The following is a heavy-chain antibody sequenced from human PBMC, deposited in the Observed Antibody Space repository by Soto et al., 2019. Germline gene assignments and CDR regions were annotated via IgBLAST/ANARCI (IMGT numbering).Heavy chain of an antibody. V-gene: IGHV1-69*06. J-gene: IGHJ4*02. CDR2: IIPLFGTA. D-gene: IGHD2-21*02. CDR1: GGIFSSNT. Sequence: QVYLVQSGAEVKKPGSSVKISCKASGGIFSSNTINWVRQAAGPGLEWMGGIIPLFGTANYAEKFQGSVTITADKSTKTEYMELTSLRSEDTAVYYCASKAACGGDCYAFDSWGQGTLVTVSS. CDR3: ASKAACGGDCYAFDS.